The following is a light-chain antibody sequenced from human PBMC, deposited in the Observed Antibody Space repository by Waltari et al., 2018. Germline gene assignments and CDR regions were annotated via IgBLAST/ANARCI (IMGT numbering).Light chain of an antibody. CDR3: QQYYSTLLAWT. CDR2: AAS. J-gene: IGKJ1*01. CDR1: QGISNS. Sequence: DIQMTQSPSSLSASVGDRVTITCRASQGISNSLAWYQQKPGKAPKLLLYAASRLESGVPSRFSGSGSGTDYTLTISSLQPEDFATCYCQQYYSTLLAWTFGQGTKVEIK. V-gene: IGKV1-NL1*01.